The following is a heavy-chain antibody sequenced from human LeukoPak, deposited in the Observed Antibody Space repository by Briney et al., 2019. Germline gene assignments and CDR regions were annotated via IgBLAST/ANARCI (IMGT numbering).Heavy chain of an antibody. D-gene: IGHD2-2*01. CDR1: GGSFSGYY. Sequence: SETLSLTCAVYGGSFSGYYWSWIRQPPGKGLEWIGEINHSGSTNYNPSLKSRVTISVDTSKNQFSLKLSSVTAADTAVYYCARRSTRLYYYYGMDVWGQGTTVTVSS. CDR3: ARRSTRLYYYYGMDV. J-gene: IGHJ6*02. CDR2: INHSGST. V-gene: IGHV4-34*01.